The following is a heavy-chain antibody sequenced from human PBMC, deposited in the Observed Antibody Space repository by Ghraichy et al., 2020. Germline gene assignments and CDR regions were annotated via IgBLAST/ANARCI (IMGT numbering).Heavy chain of an antibody. CDR3: ASLPLRFLEWLNDGMDV. Sequence: GGSLRLSCAASGFTFSSYEMNWVRQAPGKGLEWVSYISSSGSTIYYADSVKGRFTISRDNAKNSLYLQMNSLRAEDTAVYYCASLPLRFLEWLNDGMDVWGQETTVTVS. CDR1: GFTFSSYE. CDR2: ISSSGSTI. J-gene: IGHJ6*02. V-gene: IGHV3-48*03. D-gene: IGHD3-3*01.